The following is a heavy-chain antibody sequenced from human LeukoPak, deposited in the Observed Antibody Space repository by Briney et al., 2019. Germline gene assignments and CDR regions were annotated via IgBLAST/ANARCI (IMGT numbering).Heavy chain of an antibody. CDR1: GGSISSYY. D-gene: IGHD3-3*01. V-gene: IGHV4-59*01. Sequence: SETLSLTCTVSGGSISSYYWSWIRQSPGKGLEWIGYVYYSGSTNYNPSLKSRVTISVDTSKNQFSLKLSSVTAADTAVYYCARGGTIFGPTVGWGQGTLVTVSS. CDR3: ARGGTIFGPTVG. J-gene: IGHJ4*02. CDR2: VYYSGST.